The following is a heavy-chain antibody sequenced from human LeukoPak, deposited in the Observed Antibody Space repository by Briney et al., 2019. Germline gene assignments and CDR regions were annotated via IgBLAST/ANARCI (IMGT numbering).Heavy chain of an antibody. Sequence: PSETLSLTCNVSGGSIGSNYWNWIQQAPGKGLEWIGHISYSGTTAYSPSLKSRVTISSDTSKNQFSLRLSSLTAADTALYFCARSLIEYGSKSKWTLHFDTWGQGALVTVSS. V-gene: IGHV4-59*12. CDR2: ISYSGTT. D-gene: IGHD6-6*01. CDR3: ARSLIEYGSKSKWTLHFDT. CDR1: GGSIGSNY. J-gene: IGHJ5*02.